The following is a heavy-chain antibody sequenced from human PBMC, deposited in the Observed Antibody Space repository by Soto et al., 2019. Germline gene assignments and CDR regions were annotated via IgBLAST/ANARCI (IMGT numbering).Heavy chain of an antibody. V-gene: IGHV3-23*01. CDR1: GFTFSKYA. CDR2: ISGSGTTT. D-gene: IGHD6-25*01. CDR3: VKFFVETGGSSGWPWSLVS. Sequence: EVQLLESGGGLVQPGGSLRLSCAASGFTFSKYAMSWVRQAPGKGLGWVSAISGSGTTTYSADSVRGRFTISRDNSNIMLYLQMNSPSPEHTALYYCVKFFVETGGSSGWPWSLVSWCQGTLVTVSS. J-gene: IGHJ4*02.